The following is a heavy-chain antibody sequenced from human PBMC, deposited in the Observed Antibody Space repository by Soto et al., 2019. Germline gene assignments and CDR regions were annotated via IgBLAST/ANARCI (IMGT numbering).Heavy chain of an antibody. CDR2: ISGNGGNT. J-gene: IGHJ4*02. CDR1: GFTFTNYA. Sequence: GGSLRLFCAASGFTFTNYAMSWVRQAPGKGLEWVSSISGNGGNTYCADSVKGRFTISRDNSKNTLYLHMNSLRAEDTAVYFCAKVIDLEMQYYDFWSGYPDRHQQFDFWGQGTLVTVSS. D-gene: IGHD3-3*01. V-gene: IGHV3-23*01. CDR3: AKVIDLEMQYYDFWSGYPDRHQQFDF.